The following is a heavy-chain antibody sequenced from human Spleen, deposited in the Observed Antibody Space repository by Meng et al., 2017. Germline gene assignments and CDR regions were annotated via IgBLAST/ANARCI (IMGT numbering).Heavy chain of an antibody. J-gene: IGHJ4*02. D-gene: IGHD6-13*01. V-gene: IGHV4-34*01. CDR2: INHSGST. CDR3: AREAYSTSLSSATGFDY. CDR1: GGSFSGFY. Sequence: QVQLRQWCAGLLKPSETLSLPCAVYGGSFSGFYWNWFRQPPGKGLEWIAEINHSGSTNINPSLKSRVTILADTSKNQISLKVRSVTAADTAVYYCAREAYSTSLSSATGFDYWGQGTLVTVSS.